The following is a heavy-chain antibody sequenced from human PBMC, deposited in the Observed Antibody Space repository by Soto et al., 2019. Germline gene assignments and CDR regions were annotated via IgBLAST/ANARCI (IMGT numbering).Heavy chain of an antibody. CDR3: ATDYYGSGSYYNEGSVFDY. CDR2: IKQDGSEK. V-gene: IGHV3-7*05. Sequence: GGSLRLSCAASGFTFSSYWMSWVRQAPGKGLEWVANIKQDGSEKYYVDSVKGRFTISRDNAKNSLYLQMNSLRAEDTAVYYCATDYYGSGSYYNEGSVFDYWGQGTLVTVSS. CDR1: GFTFSSYW. J-gene: IGHJ4*02. D-gene: IGHD3-10*01.